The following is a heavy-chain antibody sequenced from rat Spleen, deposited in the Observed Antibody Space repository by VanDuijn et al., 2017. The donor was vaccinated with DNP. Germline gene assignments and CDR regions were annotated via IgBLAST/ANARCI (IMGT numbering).Heavy chain of an antibody. Sequence: EVQLVESGGGPVQPGRSLKLSCVASGFIFSNYWMTWIRQAPGKGLEWVASISYGGSTTYYRDSVKGRFTIARADAKSTLYLQMDSLRSEDTATYYCARHRTISPFYYAMNAWGQGASVTVSS. CDR2: ISYGGSTT. CDR3: ARHRTISPFYYAMNA. V-gene: IGHV5-31*01. CDR1: GFIFSNYW. J-gene: IGHJ4*01. D-gene: IGHD1-5*01.